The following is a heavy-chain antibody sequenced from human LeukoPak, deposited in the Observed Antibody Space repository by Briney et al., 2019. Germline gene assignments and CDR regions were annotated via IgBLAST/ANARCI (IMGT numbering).Heavy chain of an antibody. Sequence: KPGGYLRLSCAASGFTFSDYYMSWIRQAPGKGLEWVSYISSSCSTIYYADSVKGRFTISRDNAKNSLYLQMNSLRAEDTAVYYCASPITMIVVVTANPYDAFDIWGQGTMVTVSS. CDR1: GFTFSDYY. CDR3: ASPITMIVVVTANPYDAFDI. CDR2: ISSSCSTI. V-gene: IGHV3-11*01. D-gene: IGHD3-22*01. J-gene: IGHJ3*02.